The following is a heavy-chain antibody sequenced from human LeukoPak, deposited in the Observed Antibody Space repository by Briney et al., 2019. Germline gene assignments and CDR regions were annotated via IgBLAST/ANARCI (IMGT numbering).Heavy chain of an antibody. J-gene: IGHJ4*02. D-gene: IGHD2-15*01. Sequence: ASVKVSCKASGYTFTGYYMHWVRQAPGQGLEWMGWINPNSGGTNYAQKLQGRVTMTRDTSISTAYMELSRLRSDDTAVYYCARGKVGLGKDDFDYWGQGTLVTVSS. CDR1: GYTFTGYY. CDR2: INPNSGGT. V-gene: IGHV1-2*02. CDR3: ARGKVGLGKDDFDY.